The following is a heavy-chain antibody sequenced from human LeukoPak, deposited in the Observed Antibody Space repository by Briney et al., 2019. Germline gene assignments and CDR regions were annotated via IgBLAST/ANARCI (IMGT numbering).Heavy chain of an antibody. J-gene: IGHJ6*03. V-gene: IGHV4-38-2*02. CDR1: GYSISSGYQ. Sequence: SETLSLTCTVSGYSISSGYQWGWIRQSPGKGLEWIGSIYHSGSTYYNPSLKSRVTISVDTSKNQFFLNLNSVTAADTAVYYCARVSCSGVSCYHYYYYMDVWGRGTTVTVSS. D-gene: IGHD2-15*01. CDR3: ARVSCSGVSCYHYYYYMDV. CDR2: IYHSGST.